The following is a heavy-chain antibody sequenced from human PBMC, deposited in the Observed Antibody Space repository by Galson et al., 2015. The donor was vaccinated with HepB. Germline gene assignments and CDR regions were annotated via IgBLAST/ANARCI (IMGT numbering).Heavy chain of an antibody. CDR2: ISSSSSTI. J-gene: IGHJ4*02. D-gene: IGHD4-17*01. CDR3: ANLGGLGTLEYGDYRTFDY. CDR1: GFTFSSYS. V-gene: IGHV3-48*01. Sequence: SLRLSCAASGFTFSSYSMNWVRQAPGKGLEWVSYISSSSSTIYYADSVKGRFTISRDNAKNSLYLQMNSLRAEDTAVYYCANLGGLGTLEYGDYRTFDYWGQGTLVTVTS.